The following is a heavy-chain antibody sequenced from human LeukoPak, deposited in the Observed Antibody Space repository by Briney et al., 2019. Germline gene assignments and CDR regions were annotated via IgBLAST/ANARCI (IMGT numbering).Heavy chain of an antibody. D-gene: IGHD3-10*01. J-gene: IGHJ4*02. CDR3: ARDGWGGPPYLSGY. Sequence: GGSLRLSCAASGFTFSSYSMNWVRQAPGKGLEWVSSISSSSSYIYYADSVKGRFTISRDNAKNSLYLQMNSLRAEDTAVYYCARDGWGGPPYLSGYWGQGTLVTVSS. V-gene: IGHV3-21*01. CDR1: GFTFSSYS. CDR2: ISSSSSYI.